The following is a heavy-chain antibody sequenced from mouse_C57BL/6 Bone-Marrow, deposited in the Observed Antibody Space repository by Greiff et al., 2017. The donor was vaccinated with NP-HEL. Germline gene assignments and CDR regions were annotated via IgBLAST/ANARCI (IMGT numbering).Heavy chain of an antibody. CDR2: INYDGSST. J-gene: IGHJ4*01. CDR3: AREIYYGNYGAMDY. CDR1: GFTFSDYY. V-gene: IGHV5-16*01. Sequence: VESEGGLVQPGSSMKLSCTASGFTFSDYYMAWVRQVPEKGLEWVANINYDGSSTYYLDSLKSRFIISRDNAKNILYLQMSSLKSEDTATYYCAREIYYGNYGAMDYWGQGTSVTVSS. D-gene: IGHD2-1*01.